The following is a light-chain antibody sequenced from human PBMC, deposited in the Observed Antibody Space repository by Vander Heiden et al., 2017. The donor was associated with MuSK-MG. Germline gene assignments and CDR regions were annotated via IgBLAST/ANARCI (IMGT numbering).Light chain of an antibody. CDR1: QGISNY. CDR3: QNVRT. CDR2: AAS. J-gene: IGKJ3*01. V-gene: IGKV1-27*01. Sequence: DIQMTQSPSSLSASVGDRVTITCRASQGISNYLAWEQQKPGKVPKLLIYAASTLQSGVQFRFSGSGSGTDFTRTINSMQPDDVETHYGQNVRTFGHGTKVDIK.